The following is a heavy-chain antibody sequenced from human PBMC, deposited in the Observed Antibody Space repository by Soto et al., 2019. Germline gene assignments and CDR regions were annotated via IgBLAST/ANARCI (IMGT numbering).Heavy chain of an antibody. D-gene: IGHD3-22*01. V-gene: IGHV3-48*02. Sequence: PGGSLRLSCAASGFTFSSYSMNWVRQAPGKGLEWVSYISSSSSTIYYADSVKGRFTISRDNAKNSLYLQMNSLRDEDTAVYYCAKNHNYYDRSGHYYGDGGFDYWGQGTRVTVSS. J-gene: IGHJ4*02. CDR1: GFTFSSYS. CDR3: AKNHNYYDRSGHYYGDGGFDY. CDR2: ISSSSSTI.